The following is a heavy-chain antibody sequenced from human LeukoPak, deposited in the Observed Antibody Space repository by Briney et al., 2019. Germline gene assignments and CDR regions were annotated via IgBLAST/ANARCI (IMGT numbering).Heavy chain of an antibody. CDR2: IGDTT. CDR3: AKAYAFVGANFFDY. J-gene: IGHJ4*02. Sequence: GGSLRLSCAASGFTFSSYWVHWVRQAPGKGLEWVSAIGDTTYYADSVKGRFTISRDNSKNTLYLQMSSLRAEDAAIYYCAKAYAFVGANFFDYWGQGTLVTVSS. V-gene: IGHV3-23*01. D-gene: IGHD1-26*01. CDR1: GFTFSSYW.